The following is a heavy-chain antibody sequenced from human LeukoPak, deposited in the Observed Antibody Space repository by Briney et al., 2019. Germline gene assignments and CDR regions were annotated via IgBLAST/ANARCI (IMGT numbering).Heavy chain of an antibody. D-gene: IGHD5-12*01. CDR2: INPSGGST. CDR1: GYTSTSYY. J-gene: IGHJ6*02. V-gene: IGHV1-46*01. Sequence: ASVKVSCKASGYTSTSYYMHWVRQAPGQGLEWMGIINPSGGSTSYAQKFQGRVTMTRDTSTSTVYMELSSLRSEDTAVYYCARDLRGYSYYYGTDVWGQGTTVTVSS. CDR3: ARDLRGYSYYYGTDV.